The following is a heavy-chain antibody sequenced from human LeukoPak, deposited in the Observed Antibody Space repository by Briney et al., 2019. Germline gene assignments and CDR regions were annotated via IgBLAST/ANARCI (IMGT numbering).Heavy chain of an antibody. CDR1: GGSISSSSYY. V-gene: IGHV4-39*07. J-gene: IGHJ5*02. Sequence: SETLSLTCTVSGGSISSSSYYWGWIRQPPGKGLEWIGSIYYSGSTYYNPSLKSRVTISVDTSKNQFSLKLSSVTAADTAVYYCARDALDGGSSSGWYYYWFDLWGQGTLVTVSS. D-gene: IGHD6-19*01. CDR2: IYYSGST. CDR3: ARDALDGGSSSGWYYYWFDL.